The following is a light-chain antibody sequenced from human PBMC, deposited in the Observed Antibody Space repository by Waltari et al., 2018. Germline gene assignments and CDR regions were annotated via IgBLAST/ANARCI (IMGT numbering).Light chain of an antibody. CDR3: CSYNDGPYV. V-gene: IGLV2-23*02. CDR1: SSDVGTYNL. J-gene: IGLJ1*01. CDR2: EVT. Sequence: QSALTPPAPVSGSPGQSITIPCTGTSSDVGTYNLVSWYQQHPGKAPKLMIYEVTKRPSGVSSRFSASRSGNTASLTISGLQAEDEADYYCCSYNDGPYVFGTGTKVTVL.